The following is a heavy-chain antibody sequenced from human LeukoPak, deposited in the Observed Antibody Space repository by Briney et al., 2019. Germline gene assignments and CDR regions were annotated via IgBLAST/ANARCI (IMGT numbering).Heavy chain of an antibody. CDR3: AKDTLRTTRYYHSSGYLDF. J-gene: IGHJ4*02. CDR2: INWNSGSI. V-gene: IGHV3-9*01. CDR1: GFTFDDYA. D-gene: IGHD3-22*01. Sequence: GRSLRLSCAASGFTFDDYAMHWVRQVPGKGLEWVSGINWNSGSIGYADSVKGRFTISRDNSKNTLYLQMNSLRAEDTAVYYCAKDTLRTTRYYHSSGYLDFWGQGTLVTVSS.